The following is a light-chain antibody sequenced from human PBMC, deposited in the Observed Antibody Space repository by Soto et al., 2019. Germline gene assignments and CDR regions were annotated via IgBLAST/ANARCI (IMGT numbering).Light chain of an antibody. J-gene: IGKJ5*01. Sequence: DIQLTQSPSSLSASVGDRVTITCRASQSISSYLNWYQQKPGKAPKLLIYAASNLQSGVPSRLSGSGSGTDFTFTISRLQPEDVATYYCQQSYSTPPITFGQGTRLEIK. CDR1: QSISSY. CDR3: QQSYSTPPIT. V-gene: IGKV1-39*01. CDR2: AAS.